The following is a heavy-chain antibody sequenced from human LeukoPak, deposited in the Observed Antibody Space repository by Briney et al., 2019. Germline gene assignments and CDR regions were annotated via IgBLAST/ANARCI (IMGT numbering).Heavy chain of an antibody. Sequence: GGSLRLSCAASGFTFSSYWIGWVRQAPGKGLEWVASIQRDGSERYYVDSVKGRFTISRDNAENSLSLQMYSLRPEDTAVYYCAGDGGLFGLLIAYYFDSWGQGTLVTVSS. J-gene: IGHJ4*02. CDR1: GFTFSSYW. V-gene: IGHV3-7*01. D-gene: IGHD3/OR15-3a*01. CDR3: AGDGGLFGLLIAYYFDS. CDR2: IQRDGSER.